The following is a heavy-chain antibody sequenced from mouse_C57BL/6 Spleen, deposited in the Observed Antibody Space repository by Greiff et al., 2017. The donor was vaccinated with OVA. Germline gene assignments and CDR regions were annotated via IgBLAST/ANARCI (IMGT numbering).Heavy chain of an antibody. CDR1: GYTFTSYW. CDR2: IHPNSGST. CDR3: ARWNYDGYYVN. D-gene: IGHD2-3*01. V-gene: IGHV1-64*01. J-gene: IGHJ3*01. Sequence: QVQLKQPGAELVKPGASVKLSCKASGYTFTSYWMHWVKQRPGQGLEWIGMIHPNSGSTNYNEKFKSKATLTVDKSSSTAYMQLSSLTSEDSAVYYCARWNYDGYYVNWGQGTLVTVSA.